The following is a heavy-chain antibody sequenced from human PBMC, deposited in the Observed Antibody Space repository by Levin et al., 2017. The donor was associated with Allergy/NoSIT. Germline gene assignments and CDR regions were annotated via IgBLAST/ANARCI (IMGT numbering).Heavy chain of an antibody. J-gene: IGHJ4*02. D-gene: IGHD5-18*01. CDR2: ISYDGSNK. CDR1: GFTFSSYG. CDR3: AKPRYGYQNSPFDY. V-gene: IGHV3-30*18. Sequence: PGGSLRLSCAASGFTFSSYGMHWVRQAPGKGLEWVAVISYDGSNKYYADSVKGRFTISRDNSKNTLYLQMNSLRAEDTAVYYCAKPRYGYQNSPFDYWGQGTLVTVSS.